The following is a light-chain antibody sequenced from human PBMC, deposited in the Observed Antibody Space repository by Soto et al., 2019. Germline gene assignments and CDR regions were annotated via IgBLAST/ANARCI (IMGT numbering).Light chain of an antibody. V-gene: IGLV2-14*01. CDR1: SGNVGGYNY. CDR2: EVS. J-gene: IGLJ1*01. CDR3: NSYTSKSTGV. Sequence: QSALTQPASVSGSPGQSITFSCPGPSGNVGGYNYVSWYQQHPGKAPKLIIYEVSNRPSGVSNRFSGSKSGNTASLTISGLQAEDEADYYCNSYTSKSTGVFGTGTKVTVL.